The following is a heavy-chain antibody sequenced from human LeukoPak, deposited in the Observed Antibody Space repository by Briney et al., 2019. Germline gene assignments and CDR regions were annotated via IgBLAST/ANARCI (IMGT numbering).Heavy chain of an antibody. V-gene: IGHV5-51*01. Sequence: GIIYPGDSDTRYSPSFQGQVPISADKSISTAYLQWSSLKASDTAMYCCARSAWFGDQWGDYWGQGTLVTVSS. CDR2: IYPGDSDT. D-gene: IGHD3-10*01. J-gene: IGHJ4*02. CDR3: ARSAWFGDQWGDY.